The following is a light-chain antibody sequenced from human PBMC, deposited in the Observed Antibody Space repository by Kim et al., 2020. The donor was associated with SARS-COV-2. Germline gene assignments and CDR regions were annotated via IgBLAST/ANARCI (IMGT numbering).Light chain of an antibody. V-gene: IGLV1-44*01. CDR2: NSN. CDR1: RSNIGSHR. J-gene: IGLJ3*02. Sequence: VTISWSAGRSNIGSHRVNWYQLLPGAAPRVLIYNSNQRPSGVPDRFSAAKSGTLASLVISGLQSEDEADYYCSAWDSTLNGFWVFGGGTKLTVL. CDR3: SAWDSTLNGFWV.